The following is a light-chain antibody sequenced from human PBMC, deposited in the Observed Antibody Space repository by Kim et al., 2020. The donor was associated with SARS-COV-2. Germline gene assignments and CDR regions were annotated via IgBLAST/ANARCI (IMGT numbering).Light chain of an antibody. CDR1: NSNIGSHH. CDR3: ATWDASLSRYV. Sequence: ELTQPPSASGTPGQRVTISCSGSNSNIGSHHVNWYQQLPGTAPRLLIYTNTQGPSGVPDRFSGSKSGSSVSLAISGLQFEDEAFYYCATWDASLSRYVFGAGTKVTVL. V-gene: IGLV1-44*01. CDR2: TNT. J-gene: IGLJ1*01.